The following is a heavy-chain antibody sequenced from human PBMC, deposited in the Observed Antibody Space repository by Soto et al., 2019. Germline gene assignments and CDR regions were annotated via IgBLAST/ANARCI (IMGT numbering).Heavy chain of an antibody. J-gene: IGHJ4*02. CDR1: GYSFTSYW. CDR3: PFDS. CDR2: IYPGDSDT. Sequence: PGESQKISCKGSGYSFTSYWIGWVRQMPGKGLEWMGIIYPGDSDTRYSPSFQGQVTISADKSISTAYLQWSSLKATTNGGWFNPFDSWGQGALVTVSS. D-gene: IGHD6-19*01. V-gene: IGHV5-51*01.